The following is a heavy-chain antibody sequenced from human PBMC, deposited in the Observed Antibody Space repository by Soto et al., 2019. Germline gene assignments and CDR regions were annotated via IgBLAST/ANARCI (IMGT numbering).Heavy chain of an antibody. D-gene: IGHD6-19*01. V-gene: IGHV3-74*03. CDR1: GFTFTNYW. J-gene: IGHJ4*01. CDR2: ISSDGSIT. CDR3: VRGGLSGWTRPYFFDY. Sequence: GGSLGLSCEASGFTFTNYWIQWVRQDPEKGLVWVSRISSDGSITSYADSVKGRFTISRDNAKNMVYLEMNSLRAEDTAVYYCVRGGLSGWTRPYFFDYWGHGAMVTVSS.